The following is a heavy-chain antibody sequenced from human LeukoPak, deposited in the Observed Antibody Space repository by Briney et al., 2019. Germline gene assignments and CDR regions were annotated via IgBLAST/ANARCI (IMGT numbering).Heavy chain of an antibody. CDR2: IYYSGST. Sequence: PSETLSLTCTVSGGSISSSSYYWGWIRQPPGKGLEWIGSIYYSGSTYYNPSLKSRVTISVDTSKNQFSLKLSSVTAADTAVYYCARVCSGSALLFYSGSYQGAFDIWGQGTMVTVSS. D-gene: IGHD1-26*01. CDR1: GGSISSSSYY. J-gene: IGHJ3*02. V-gene: IGHV4-39*07. CDR3: ARVCSGSALLFYSGSYQGAFDI.